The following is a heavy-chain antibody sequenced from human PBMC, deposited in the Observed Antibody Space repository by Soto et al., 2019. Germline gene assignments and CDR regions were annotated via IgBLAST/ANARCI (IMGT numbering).Heavy chain of an antibody. CDR3: ASRGYDSNY. Sequence: SETLSLTCAVYGGSFSGYYRSWIRQPPGKGLEWIGEINHSGSTNYNPSLKSRVTISVDTSKNQFSLKLSSVTAADTAVYYCASRGYDSNYWGQGTLVTVSS. CDR1: GGSFSGYY. D-gene: IGHD5-12*01. V-gene: IGHV4-34*01. CDR2: INHSGST. J-gene: IGHJ4*02.